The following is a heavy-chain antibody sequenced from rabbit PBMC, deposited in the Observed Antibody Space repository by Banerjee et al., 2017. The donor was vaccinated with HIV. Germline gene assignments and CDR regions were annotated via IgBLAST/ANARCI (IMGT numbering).Heavy chain of an antibody. J-gene: IGHJ4*01. CDR2: IYAGSSGST. CDR1: GFSFSSVYD. Sequence: QSLEESGGDLVKPGASLTLTCTTSGFSFSSVYDMCWVRQAPGKGLEWIACIYAGSSGSTYYASWAKGRFTISKTSSTTVTLQMTSLTAADTATYFCARADVAAHNFDLWGPGTLVTVS. CDR3: ARADVAAHNFDL. V-gene: IGHV1S40*01.